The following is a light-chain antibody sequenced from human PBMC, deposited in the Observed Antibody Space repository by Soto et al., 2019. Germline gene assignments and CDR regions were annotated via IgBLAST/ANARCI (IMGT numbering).Light chain of an antibody. CDR1: QSVSSN. J-gene: IGKJ4*01. CDR3: QQYNTWPLT. CDR2: GAS. V-gene: IGKV3-15*01. Sequence: ETVMTQSPATLSVSPGERATLSCRASQSVSSNLAWYQRRPGQAPRLLIYGASTRAAGIPARFSGSGSGTEFTLTISSLQSEDFAVYYCQQYNTWPLTFGGGTKVDIK.